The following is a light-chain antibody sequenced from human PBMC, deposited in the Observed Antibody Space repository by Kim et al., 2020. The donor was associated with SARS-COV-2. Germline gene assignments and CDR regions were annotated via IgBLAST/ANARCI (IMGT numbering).Light chain of an antibody. V-gene: IGLV3-1*01. CDR3: QAWDSSTVV. J-gene: IGLJ2*01. CDR1: KLGAKY. Sequence: SPGTTASITCSGDKLGAKYACWYQQKPGQSPVLVIYQDSKRPSGIPERFSGSNSGNTATLTISGTQAMDEADYYCQAWDSSTVVFGGGTQLTVL. CDR2: QDS.